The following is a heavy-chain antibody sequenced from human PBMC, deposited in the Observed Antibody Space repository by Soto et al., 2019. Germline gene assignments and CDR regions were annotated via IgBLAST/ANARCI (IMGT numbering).Heavy chain of an antibody. V-gene: IGHV3-23*01. Sequence: GGSLRLSCAASGYTFSSYAMSWVRQAPGKGLEWVSAISGSGGSTYYADSVKGRFTISRDNSKNTLYLQMNSLRAEDTAVYYCARTLYSYGTDYWGQGTLVTVSS. CDR1: GYTFSSYA. CDR2: ISGSGGST. CDR3: ARTLYSYGTDY. J-gene: IGHJ4*02. D-gene: IGHD5-18*01.